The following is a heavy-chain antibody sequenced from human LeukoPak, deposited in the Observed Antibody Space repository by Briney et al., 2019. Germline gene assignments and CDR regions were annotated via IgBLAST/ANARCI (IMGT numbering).Heavy chain of an antibody. CDR3: AKGHIGSGSYYYFDS. Sequence: GGSLRLSCVAAGFTFEDYAMHWVRQVPGRGLEWVSGINWNRGFIGYADSVKGRFTISRDNAKKSLYLQMNSLRAEDTAFYYCAKGHIGSGSYYYFDSWGQGALVTVSS. J-gene: IGHJ4*02. CDR2: INWNRGFI. CDR1: GFTFEDYA. V-gene: IGHV3-9*01. D-gene: IGHD3-10*01.